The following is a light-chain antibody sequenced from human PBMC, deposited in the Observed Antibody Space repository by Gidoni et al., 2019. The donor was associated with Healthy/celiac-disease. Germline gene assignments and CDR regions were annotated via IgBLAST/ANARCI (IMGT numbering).Light chain of an antibody. J-gene: IGKJ5*01. V-gene: IGKV1-39*01. CDR1: QSVSTY. Sequence: IQMTQSPSSLSASVGDRVTLTCRASQSVSTYLKWYQQKPGQAPKLLIYEASSLQTGVPPRFSGSGSGTDFTLTISSLQPEDFATYYCQQSYSLPSFGQGTRLEIK. CDR2: EAS. CDR3: QQSYSLPS.